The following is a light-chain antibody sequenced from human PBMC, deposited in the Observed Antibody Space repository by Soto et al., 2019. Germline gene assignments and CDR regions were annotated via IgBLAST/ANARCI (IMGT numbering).Light chain of an antibody. CDR1: QSISSY. CDR2: AAS. CDR3: QQSYNTPRT. J-gene: IGKJ1*01. V-gene: IGKV1-39*01. Sequence: DIQMTQSPSSLSASVGDRVTITCRASQSISSYLNWYQQKPGKAPNLLIYAASSLQSGVPSRFSGSGSGTDFTLTISSLQPEDFATYYCQQSYNTPRTFGQGTKAEIK.